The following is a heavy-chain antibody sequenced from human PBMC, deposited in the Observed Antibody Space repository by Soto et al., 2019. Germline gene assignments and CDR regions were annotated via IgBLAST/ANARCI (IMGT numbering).Heavy chain of an antibody. Sequence: QVQLVESGGGVVQPGMTLRLSCTASGFTFSSHGMHWVRQAPGKGLEWVAVVSFDGTNKNYADSVRGRFTISRDNSKNTLYLKMSSLRAEDTAVYYCANGDSSGFEYFQSWGQGTLVTVSS. V-gene: IGHV3-30*18. CDR3: ANGDSSGFEYFQS. D-gene: IGHD3-22*01. CDR2: VSFDGTNK. J-gene: IGHJ1*01. CDR1: GFTFSSHG.